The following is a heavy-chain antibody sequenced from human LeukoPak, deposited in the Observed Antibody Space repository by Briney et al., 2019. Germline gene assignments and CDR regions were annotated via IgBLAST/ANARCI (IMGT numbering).Heavy chain of an antibody. Sequence: GSVKVSCKASGYTFTGYYMHWVRQAPGQGLEWMGWINPNSGGTNYAQKFQGRVTMTRDTSISTAYMELSRLRSDDTAVYYCARDRGSGYLSDYWGQGTLVTVSS. CDR2: INPNSGGT. CDR3: ARDRGSGYLSDY. CDR1: GYTFTGYY. V-gene: IGHV1-2*02. D-gene: IGHD3-3*01. J-gene: IGHJ4*02.